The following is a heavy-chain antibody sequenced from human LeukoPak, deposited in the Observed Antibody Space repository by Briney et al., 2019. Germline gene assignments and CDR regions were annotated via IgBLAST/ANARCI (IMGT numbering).Heavy chain of an antibody. D-gene: IGHD4-11*01. Sequence: ASVKVTCRAGAYTFTVYYMNWGLQAPGQGLEWMGWINPNSGGTNYARKFQGRVTMTRDTSISTAYMELSRLRSDGTAVYYCARVNEWSYSKYGYHYFDYGGQGTLVTVSS. J-gene: IGHJ4*02. CDR3: ARVNEWSYSKYGYHYFDY. CDR1: AYTFTVYY. V-gene: IGHV1-2*02. CDR2: INPNSGGT.